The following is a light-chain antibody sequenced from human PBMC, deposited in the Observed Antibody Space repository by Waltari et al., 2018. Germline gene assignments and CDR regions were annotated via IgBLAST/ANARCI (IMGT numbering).Light chain of an antibody. CDR1: QIVSRA. CDR3: QHYVRLPAT. J-gene: IGKJ1*01. Sequence: EIVLTQSPGSLSSSPGERVTFSCRASQIVSRALPWYQQRPGQAPRLLIFGASNRATGIPDRFSGSGSETDFSLTISRLEPEDFAVYYCQHYVRLPATFGRGTKVEIK. CDR2: GAS. V-gene: IGKV3-20*01.